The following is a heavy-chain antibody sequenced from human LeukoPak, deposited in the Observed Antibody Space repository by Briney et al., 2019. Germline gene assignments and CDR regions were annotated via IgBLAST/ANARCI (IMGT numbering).Heavy chain of an antibody. V-gene: IGHV4-4*07. Sequence: SETLSLTCTVSGDSLSSSYWSWVRQPAGKGLEWIGRIYTSGYTNYNPSLRGRVTMSVDTSKNQFSLKLTSVTDADAAVYYCARVAVAGLHYDAFDIWGQGTMVTVSS. J-gene: IGHJ3*02. CDR3: ARVAVAGLHYDAFDI. CDR1: GDSLSSSY. D-gene: IGHD6-19*01. CDR2: IYTSGYT.